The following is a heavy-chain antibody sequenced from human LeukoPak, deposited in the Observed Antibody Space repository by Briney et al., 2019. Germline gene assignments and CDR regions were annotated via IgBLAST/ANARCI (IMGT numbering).Heavy chain of an antibody. V-gene: IGHV4-39*01. D-gene: IGHD2-2*02. CDR2: IYYSGST. Sequence: SETLSLTCTVSGGSISSSSYYWGWIRQPPGKGLEWIGSIYYSGSTYYNPSLKSRVTISVDTSKNQFSLKLSSVTAADTAVYYCASLGDPDTVVVPAAIAPLYGMDVWGQGTTVTVSS. CDR3: ASLGDPDTVVVPAAIAPLYGMDV. J-gene: IGHJ6*02. CDR1: GGSISSSSYY.